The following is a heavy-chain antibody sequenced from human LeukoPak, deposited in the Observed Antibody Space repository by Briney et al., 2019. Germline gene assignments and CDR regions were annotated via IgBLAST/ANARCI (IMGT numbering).Heavy chain of an antibody. CDR3: ARGPRPHYYGSGEEFDY. CDR1: GFTFSSYW. Sequence: PGGSLRLSCAASGFTFSSYWMHWVRQAPGKGLEWVAVISNDGIIRKSADSVKGRLTISRDNSKKTLYFEMNSLRVEDTAVYYCARGPRPHYYGSGEEFDYWGQGTLVTVSS. J-gene: IGHJ4*02. V-gene: IGHV3-30*14. D-gene: IGHD3-10*01. CDR2: ISNDGIIR.